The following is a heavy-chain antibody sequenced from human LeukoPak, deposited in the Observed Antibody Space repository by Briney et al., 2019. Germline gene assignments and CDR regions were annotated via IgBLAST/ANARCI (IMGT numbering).Heavy chain of an antibody. D-gene: IGHD4-17*01. Sequence: SETLSLTCTVSGGSISSYYWSWIRQPPGKGLEWIGYIYYSGSTNYNPSLKSRVTISVDTSKNQFSLKLSSVTAADTAVYYCARATVTTVDYWGQGTLVTVSS. V-gene: IGHV4-59*01. CDR1: GGSISSYY. J-gene: IGHJ4*02. CDR3: ARATVTTVDY. CDR2: IYYSGST.